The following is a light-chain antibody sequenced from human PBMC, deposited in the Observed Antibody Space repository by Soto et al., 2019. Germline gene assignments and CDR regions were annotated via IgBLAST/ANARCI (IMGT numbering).Light chain of an antibody. V-gene: IGKV3-15*01. Sequence: EIVMTQSPAPLSVSPGERATLSCRASQSVSSTLAWYQQKPGQAPRLLIYGASTRATGIPARFSGSGSGTEFTLTISSLQSEDFAVYYCQQYNNWLGTFGQGTKVEIK. CDR1: QSVSST. CDR2: GAS. CDR3: QQYNNWLGT. J-gene: IGKJ1*01.